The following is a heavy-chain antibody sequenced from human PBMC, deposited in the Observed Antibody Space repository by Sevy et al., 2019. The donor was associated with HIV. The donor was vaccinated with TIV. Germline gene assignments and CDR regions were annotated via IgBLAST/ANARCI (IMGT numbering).Heavy chain of an antibody. CDR1: GFTFSSYA. D-gene: IGHD2-15*01. V-gene: IGHV3-23*01. CDR2: ISDSGGST. J-gene: IGHJ4*02. Sequence: GGSLRLSCAASGFTFSSYAMSWVRQAPGKGLEWVSAISDSGGSTYYADSVKGRFTISRDNSKNTLYLQMNSLRAEDTAVYYCAKDRLCRSGGSCYSDYWGQGTLVTVSS. CDR3: AKDRLCRSGGSCYSDY.